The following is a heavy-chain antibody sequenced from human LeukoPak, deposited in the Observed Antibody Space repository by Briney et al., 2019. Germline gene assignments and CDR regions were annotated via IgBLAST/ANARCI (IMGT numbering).Heavy chain of an antibody. J-gene: IGHJ4*02. D-gene: IGHD6-19*01. Sequence: GASVKVSCKASGGTFSSYAISWVRQAPGQGLEWMGGIIPIFGTANYAQKFQGRVTITADESTSTAYMELSSLRSEDTAVYYCLVAGTRLLGYWGQGTLVTVSS. CDR3: LVAGTRLLGY. CDR2: IIPIFGTA. V-gene: IGHV1-69*13. CDR1: GGTFSSYA.